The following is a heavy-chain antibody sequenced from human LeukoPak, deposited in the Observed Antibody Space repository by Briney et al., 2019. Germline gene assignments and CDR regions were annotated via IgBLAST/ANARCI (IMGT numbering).Heavy chain of an antibody. V-gene: IGHV4-4*07. J-gene: IGHJ4*02. D-gene: IGHD3-22*01. CDR2: IYTSGST. CDR1: GGSISSYY. CDR3: ASSDSSGYLTTSGSNFDY. Sequence: SETLSLTCTGSGGSISSYYWSWIRQPAGKGLEWIGRIYTSGSTNYNPSLKSRVTMSVDTSKNQFSLKLSPVTAADTAVYYCASSDSSGYLTTSGSNFDYWGQGTLVTVSS.